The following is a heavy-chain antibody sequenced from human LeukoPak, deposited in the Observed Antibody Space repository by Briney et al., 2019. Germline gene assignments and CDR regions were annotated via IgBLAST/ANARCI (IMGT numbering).Heavy chain of an antibody. J-gene: IGHJ6*04. Sequence: SETLSLTCTVSGGSISSYYWSWIRQPPGKGLEWIGYIYYSGSTNYNPSLKSRVTISVDTSKNQFSLKLSSVTAAGTAVYYCARASEQWLVREGDVWGKGTTVTISS. D-gene: IGHD6-19*01. CDR2: IYYSGST. V-gene: IGHV4-59*01. CDR3: ARASEQWLVREGDV. CDR1: GGSISSYY.